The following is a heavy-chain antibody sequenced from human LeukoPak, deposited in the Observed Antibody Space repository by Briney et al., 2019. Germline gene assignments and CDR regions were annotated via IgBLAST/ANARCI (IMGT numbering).Heavy chain of an antibody. V-gene: IGHV1-3*01. CDR3: ARDENYFDY. J-gene: IGHJ4*02. CDR1: GYTFTSYA. CDR2: INAGTGNT. Sequence: ASVKVSCKASGYTFTSYAMHWVRQAPGQRLEWMGWINAGTGNTKYSQKFQGRVTITRDTSASTAYMELSSLRSEDTAVYYCARDENYFDYWGQGTLVTVSS.